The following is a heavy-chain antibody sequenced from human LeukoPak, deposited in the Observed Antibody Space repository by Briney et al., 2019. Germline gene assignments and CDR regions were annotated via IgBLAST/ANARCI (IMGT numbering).Heavy chain of an antibody. CDR1: GFTFSSYG. V-gene: IGHV3-33*01. J-gene: IGHJ4*02. Sequence: GSLRLSCAASGFTFSSYGMHWVRPAPGQGLEWVAVIWYDGSNKCYADSVKGRFTISRDNSKNTLYLQMNSLRAEDTAVYYCARDLGYSYGGDYWGQGTLVTVSS. CDR3: ARDLGYSYGGDY. D-gene: IGHD5-18*01. CDR2: IWYDGSNK.